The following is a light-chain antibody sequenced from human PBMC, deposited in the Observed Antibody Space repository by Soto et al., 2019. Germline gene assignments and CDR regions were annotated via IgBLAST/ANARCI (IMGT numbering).Light chain of an antibody. CDR3: SSYAGRYTWV. J-gene: IGLJ3*02. V-gene: IGLV2-11*01. Sequence: SVLTQPRSVSGSPGQSVTISCTGTSSDVGGYKYVSWYQQHPGKAPKLMIYDVSKRPSGVPDRFSGSKSGNTASLTISGLQAEDEADYYFSSYAGRYTWVFGGGTQLTVL. CDR2: DVS. CDR1: SSDVGGYKY.